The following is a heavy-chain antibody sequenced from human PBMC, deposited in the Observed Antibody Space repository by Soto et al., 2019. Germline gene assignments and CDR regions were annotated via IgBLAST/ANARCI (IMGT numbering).Heavy chain of an antibody. V-gene: IGHV4-59*08. D-gene: IGHD2-2*01. Sequence: QVQLQESGPGLVRPSETLSLTCTVSGGSFSSYYWTWIRQSPGKGLEWIGYIYYSGSTDYNPSLRGRLAISIDTSKNQFSLRLNSMTAADTAVYYSAGRDCSGTNCYYLDYYYMDVWGKGTTVTVSS. CDR1: GGSFSSYY. J-gene: IGHJ6*03. CDR3: AGRDCSGTNCYYLDYYYMDV. CDR2: IYYSGST.